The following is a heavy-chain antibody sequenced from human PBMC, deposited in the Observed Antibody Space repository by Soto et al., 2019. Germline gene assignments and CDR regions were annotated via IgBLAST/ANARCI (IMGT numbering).Heavy chain of an antibody. Sequence: EVQLLESGGGLVQPGGSLRLSCAASGFTLSSYGMSWVRQAPGKGLEWVSAINGNGDDTDYVGAVKGRFTISRDNSKNALWLQMNSLRAEDTAVYYCAGPGYSSQEFWGQGTLVTVSS. CDR1: GFTLSSYG. V-gene: IGHV3-23*01. CDR3: AGPGYSSQEF. J-gene: IGHJ1*01. D-gene: IGHD5-18*01. CDR2: INGNGDDT.